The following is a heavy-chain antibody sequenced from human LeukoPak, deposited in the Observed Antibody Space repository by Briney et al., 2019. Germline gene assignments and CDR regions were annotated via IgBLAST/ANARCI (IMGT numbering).Heavy chain of an antibody. Sequence: GASVKVSCKASGGTFSSYAISWVRQAPGQGLEWMGGIIPIFGTANYAQKFQGRVTITADESTSTAYMELSSLRSEDTAVYYCARLAAPTYCSGGSCPHWGQGTLVTVSS. V-gene: IGHV1-69*13. CDR2: IIPIFGTA. J-gene: IGHJ4*02. CDR3: ARLAAPTYCSGGSCPH. D-gene: IGHD2-15*01. CDR1: GGTFSSYA.